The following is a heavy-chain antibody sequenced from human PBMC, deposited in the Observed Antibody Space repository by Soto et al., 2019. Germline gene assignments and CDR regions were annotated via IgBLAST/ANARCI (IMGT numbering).Heavy chain of an antibody. CDR2: IKQDGSEK. D-gene: IGHD3-3*01. CDR3: ARAGMVLRFLEWLPYYGMDV. V-gene: IGHV3-7*01. CDR1: GFTFSSYW. Sequence: GGSLRLSCAASGFTFSSYWMSWVRPAPGKGLEWVANIKQDGSEKYYVDSVKGRFTISRDNAKNSLYLQMNSLRAEDTAVYYCARAGMVLRFLEWLPYYGMDVWGQGTTVTVSS. J-gene: IGHJ6*02.